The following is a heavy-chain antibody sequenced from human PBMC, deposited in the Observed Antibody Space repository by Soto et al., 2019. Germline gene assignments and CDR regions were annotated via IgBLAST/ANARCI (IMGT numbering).Heavy chain of an antibody. J-gene: IGHJ4*02. CDR3: ARRFLLADEYYFDF. V-gene: IGHV4-39*01. D-gene: IGHD3-3*02. CDR1: GSSLTRNNYN. CDR2: ISYSGST. Sequence: SEILSLTCTVSGSSLTRNNYNWGWIRQPPGKGLEWIGTISYSGSTFQNPSLKSRLTISVDTSKNQFSLRLSSVTAADSAVYYCARRFLLADEYYFDFWGRGTLVTVSS.